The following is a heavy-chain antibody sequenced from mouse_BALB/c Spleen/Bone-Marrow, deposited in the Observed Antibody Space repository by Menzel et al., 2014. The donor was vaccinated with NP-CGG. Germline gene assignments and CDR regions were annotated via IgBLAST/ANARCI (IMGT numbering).Heavy chain of an antibody. CDR3: ARPNYYGNLFV. V-gene: IGHV4-1*02. Sequence: EVQLQQSGGGLVQPGGSLKLSCAASGFDFSRYWMSWVRQAPGKGLEWIGEINPDSSTINYTPSLKDKFIISRDNAKNTLVLQMSKVRTEDTALCYCARPNYYGNLFVWGAGTTVTVSS. CDR1: GFDFSRYW. D-gene: IGHD1-1*01. J-gene: IGHJ1*01. CDR2: INPDSSTI.